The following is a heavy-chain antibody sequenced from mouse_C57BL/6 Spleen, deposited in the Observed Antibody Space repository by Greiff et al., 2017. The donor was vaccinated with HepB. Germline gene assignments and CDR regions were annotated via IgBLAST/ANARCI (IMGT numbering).Heavy chain of an antibody. D-gene: IGHD2-13*01. CDR1: GFTFTDYY. CDR3: ARYVGKVRIYAMDY. CDR2: IRNKANGYPT. Sequence: EVNVVESGGGLVQPGGSLSLSCAASGFTFTDYYMSCVRQPPGKDLEWLGFIRNKANGYPTEYSASVKGRFTISRDNSQSILYLQLNALRAEDSATYYCARYVGKVRIYAMDYWGQGTSVTVSS. V-gene: IGHV7-3*01. J-gene: IGHJ4*01.